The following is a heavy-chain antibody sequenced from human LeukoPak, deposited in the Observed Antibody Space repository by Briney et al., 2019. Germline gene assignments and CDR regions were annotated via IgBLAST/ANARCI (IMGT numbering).Heavy chain of an antibody. CDR1: GYSISSGYY. V-gene: IGHV4-38-2*02. J-gene: IGHJ6*03. D-gene: IGHD3-22*01. Sequence: SETLSLTCTVSGYSISSGYYWGWIRPPPGKGLEWIGSIYHSGSTYYNPSLKSRVTISVDTSKNQFSLKLSSVTAADTAVYYCARVVYDSSGNGYYYYYMDVWGKGTTVTVSS. CDR3: ARVVYDSSGNGYYYYYMDV. CDR2: IYHSGST.